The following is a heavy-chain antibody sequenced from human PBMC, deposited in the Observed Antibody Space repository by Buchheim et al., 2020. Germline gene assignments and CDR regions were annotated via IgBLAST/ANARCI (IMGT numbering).Heavy chain of an antibody. CDR3: ARALNPHYDYVTSGVLDP. V-gene: IGHV4-30-2*01. CDR2: IYHSGST. Sequence: QLQLQESGSGLVKPSQTLSLTCAVSGGSISSGGYSWSWIRQPPGKGLEWIGYIYHSGSTYYNPSLKSRVTISVERSKNQFSLKLSSVTAADTAVYYCARALNPHYDYVTSGVLDPWGQGTL. CDR1: GGSISSGGYS. J-gene: IGHJ5*02. D-gene: IGHD3-16*01.